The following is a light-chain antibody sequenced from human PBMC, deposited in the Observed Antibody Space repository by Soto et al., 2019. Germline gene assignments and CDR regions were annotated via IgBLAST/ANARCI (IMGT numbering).Light chain of an antibody. J-gene: IGLJ2*01. Sequence: QSDLTQPPSASGSPGQSVTISCTGTSSDVGGYNYVSWYQQHPGKAPKLMIYEVSKRPSGVPDRFSGSKSGNTASLTVSGLQAEDEADYYCSSYAGSNNYVFGGGTKVTVL. CDR2: EVS. CDR3: SSYAGSNNYV. V-gene: IGLV2-8*01. CDR1: SSDVGGYNY.